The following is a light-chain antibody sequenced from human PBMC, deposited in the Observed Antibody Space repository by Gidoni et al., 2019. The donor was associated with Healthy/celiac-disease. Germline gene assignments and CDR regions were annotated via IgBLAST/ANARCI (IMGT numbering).Light chain of an antibody. J-gene: IGKJ1*01. CDR3: QQSNNWPQT. Sequence: EIVMTQSPATLSVSPGERATLSCRASQSVSSNLAWYQQKPGQAPRLLIYGASTRATGFPARFSGSGSGTEFTLTISSLQSEDSAVYYCQQSNNWPQTFGQGTKVEIK. CDR1: QSVSSN. V-gene: IGKV3-15*01. CDR2: GAS.